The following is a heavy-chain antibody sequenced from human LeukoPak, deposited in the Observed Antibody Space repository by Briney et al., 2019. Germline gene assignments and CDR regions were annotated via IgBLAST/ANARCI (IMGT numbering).Heavy chain of an antibody. CDR2: ISVYNGNT. V-gene: IGHV1-18*01. CDR1: GYTFLNYG. D-gene: IGHD3-22*01. Sequence: ASVKVSCKASGYTFLNYGITWVRQAPGQGLEWMAWISVYNGNTIYAQKLQGRATLTTDTSTSTAYMEPRSLTSDDTAIYYCARGGSNYDTTVYYYEDWFDPWGQGTLVTVSS. J-gene: IGHJ5*02. CDR3: ARGGSNYDTTVYYYEDWFDP.